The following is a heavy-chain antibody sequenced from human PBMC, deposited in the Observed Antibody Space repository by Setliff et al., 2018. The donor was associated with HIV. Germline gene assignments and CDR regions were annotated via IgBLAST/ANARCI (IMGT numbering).Heavy chain of an antibody. Sequence: PGGSLRLSCAASGFTFSSYSMNWVCQAPGKWLEWVSSISSSSSYIFYADSVKGRFTISRDNAKNSLYLQMNSLRAEDTAVYYCARDPYYYDSSGYGPRAFDIWGQGTMVTVSS. J-gene: IGHJ3*02. CDR3: ARDPYYYDSSGYGPRAFDI. CDR2: ISSSSSYI. V-gene: IGHV3-21*01. D-gene: IGHD3-22*01. CDR1: GFTFSSYS.